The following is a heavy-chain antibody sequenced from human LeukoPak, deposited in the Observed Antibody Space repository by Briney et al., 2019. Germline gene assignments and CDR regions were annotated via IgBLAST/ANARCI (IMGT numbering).Heavy chain of an antibody. CDR1: GYSISSNNW. CDR2: IYYSGNT. Sequence: SDTLSLTCAVSGYSISSNNWWAWIRQPPGKGLEWIGYIYYSGNTYYNPYNPSLTSRVTMSVDTSKNQFSLKLDSVTEIDTAMYYCARNQAVAANRGAFDIWGRGTMVTVSS. CDR3: ARNQAVAANRGAFDI. D-gene: IGHD6-19*01. J-gene: IGHJ3*02. V-gene: IGHV4-28*01.